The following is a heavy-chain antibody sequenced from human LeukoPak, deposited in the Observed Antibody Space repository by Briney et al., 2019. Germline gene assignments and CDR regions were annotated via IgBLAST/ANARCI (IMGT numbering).Heavy chain of an antibody. CDR2: FDPEDGET. CDR3: AIVVVPASRDAFDI. V-gene: IGHV1-24*01. Sequence: ASVKVSCKVSGYTLTELSVHWVRQAPGKGLEWMGGFDPEDGETIYAQKFQGRVTMTEDTSTDTAYMELSSLRSEDTAVYYCAIVVVPASRDAFDIWGQGTMVTVSS. CDR1: GYTLTELS. J-gene: IGHJ3*02. D-gene: IGHD2-2*01.